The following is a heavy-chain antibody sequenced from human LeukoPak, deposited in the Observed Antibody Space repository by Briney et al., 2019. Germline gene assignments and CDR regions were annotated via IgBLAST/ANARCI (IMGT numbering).Heavy chain of an antibody. CDR2: INPSGGST. V-gene: IGHV1-46*01. Sequence: ASVKVSCKASGYTFTSYYMHWVRQAPGQGLEWMGIINPSGGSTSYAQKFHGRVTMTRDTSTSTVYMELSSLRSEDTAVYYCASTTHDDYGDYYFDYWGQGTLVTVSS. J-gene: IGHJ4*02. CDR3: ASTTHDDYGDYYFDY. D-gene: IGHD4-17*01. CDR1: GYTFTSYY.